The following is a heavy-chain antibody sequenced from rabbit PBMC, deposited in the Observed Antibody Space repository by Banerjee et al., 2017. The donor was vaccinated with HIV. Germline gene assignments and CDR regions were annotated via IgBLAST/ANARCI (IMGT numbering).Heavy chain of an antibody. D-gene: IGHD4-1*01. V-gene: IGHV1S45*01. Sequence: QEQLEESGGDLVKPEGSLTLTCTASGFTLSSYYIYWVRQAPGKGLEWIACIYAGSGGRIYYASWAKGRFTISKASWTTVTLQMTSLTAADTASYFCARDLAGVIGWNFNLWGPGTLVTVS. CDR3: ARDLAGVIGWNFNL. J-gene: IGHJ4*01. CDR1: GFTLSSYY. CDR2: IYAGSGGRI.